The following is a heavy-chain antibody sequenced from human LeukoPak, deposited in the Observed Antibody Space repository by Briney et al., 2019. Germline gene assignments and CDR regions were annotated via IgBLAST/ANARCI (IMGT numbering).Heavy chain of an antibody. Sequence: SETLSLTCTVSGGSISSYHWSWVRQPPGKGLEWIGYILTSGSTNYNPSLKSRLTISVDTSKNQFTLKVNSVTAADTAVNYCARVRVSGSYLYYFDSWGQGNLVTVSS. J-gene: IGHJ4*02. CDR3: ARVRVSGSYLYYFDS. CDR2: ILTSGST. CDR1: GGSISSYH. D-gene: IGHD1-26*01. V-gene: IGHV4-4*09.